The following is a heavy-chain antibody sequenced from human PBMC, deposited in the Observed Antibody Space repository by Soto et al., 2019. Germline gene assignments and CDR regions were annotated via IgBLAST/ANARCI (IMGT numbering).Heavy chain of an antibody. CDR3: ATVQVPDYGNYGMDV. V-gene: IGHV3-23*01. J-gene: IGHJ6*02. CDR2: ISGSGGST. D-gene: IGHD4-17*01. Sequence: EVQLLESGGGLVQPGGSLRLSCAASGFTFRSYAMSWVRQAPGEGLEWVSAISGSGGSTYYADSVKGRFTISRHNSKNTMYLQMNSLRAEDTAVYYCATVQVPDYGNYGMDVWGQGTTVTVSS. CDR1: GFTFRSYA.